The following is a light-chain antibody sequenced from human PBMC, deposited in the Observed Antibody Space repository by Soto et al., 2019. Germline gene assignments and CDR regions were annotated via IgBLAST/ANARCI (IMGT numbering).Light chain of an antibody. J-gene: IGKJ3*01. Sequence: EIVLTQSPATLSLSPGERTTLSCRASQSVSSYLAWYQQEPGQPPRLLIYDASNSPTGIPARFSGSGSGTDFTLTIGSLEAEDFAASYRKPRRKWHPLFPFGAGTKVDIK. CDR3: KPRRKWHPLFP. CDR2: DAS. V-gene: IGKV3-11*01. CDR1: QSVSSY.